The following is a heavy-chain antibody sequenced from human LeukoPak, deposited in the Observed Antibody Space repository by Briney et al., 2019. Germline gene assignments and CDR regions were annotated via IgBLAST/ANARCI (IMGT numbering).Heavy chain of an antibody. D-gene: IGHD3-10*01. CDR2: INHSGST. Sequence: GSLSLSCAVCGFTFSSYWRSWVRQPPGKGLEWVGDINHSGSTNYNPSLKSRVTISVDTSKNQFSLKVTSVTAADTAVYYCARGQNYYGSGSLYAVPVFDYWGQRTLVTVSS. V-gene: IGHV4-34*01. J-gene: IGHJ4*02. CDR1: GFTFSSYW. CDR3: ARGQNYYGSGSLYAVPVFDY.